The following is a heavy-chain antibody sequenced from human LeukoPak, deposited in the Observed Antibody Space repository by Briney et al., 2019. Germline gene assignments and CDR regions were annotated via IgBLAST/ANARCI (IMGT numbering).Heavy chain of an antibody. CDR2: IYYSGST. CDR1: GGSISSGDYY. J-gene: IGHJ4*02. V-gene: IGHV4-30-4*01. CDR3: ARDKICGGDCYPTFDY. Sequence: SQTLSLTCTVSGGSISSGDYYWSWIRQPPGKGLEWIGYIYYSGSTYYNPSLKSRVTISVDTSKNQFSLKLSSVTAADTAVYYCARDKICGGDCYPTFDYWGQGTLVTVSS. D-gene: IGHD2-21*02.